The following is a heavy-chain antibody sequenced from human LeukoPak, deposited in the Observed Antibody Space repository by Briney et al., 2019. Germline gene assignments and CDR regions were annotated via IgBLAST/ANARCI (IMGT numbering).Heavy chain of an antibody. J-gene: IGHJ5*02. CDR3: ARGGYGFWSGYSDWFDP. D-gene: IGHD3-3*01. Sequence: SETLSLTCTVSGGSISSYYWSWIRQPPGKGLEWIGYIYYSGSTNYNPSLKSRVTISVDTSKNQFSLKLSSVTAADTAVYYCARGGYGFWSGYSDWFDPWGQGTLVTVSS. CDR2: IYYSGST. V-gene: IGHV4-59*01. CDR1: GGSISSYY.